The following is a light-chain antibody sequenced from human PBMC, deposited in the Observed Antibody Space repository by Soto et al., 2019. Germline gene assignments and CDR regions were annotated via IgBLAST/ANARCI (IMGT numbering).Light chain of an antibody. CDR2: GAS. CDR3: QQYGNSRWT. J-gene: IGKJ1*01. V-gene: IGKV3-20*01. Sequence: EIVLTQSPGTLSLSPGERATLSCRASQSVSNSYLAWYQQKPGQAPRLLIYGASSRATGIPDRFSGSGSGTDFTLTISSLEPEDFAVYYCQQYGNSRWTFGQGTKVEI. CDR1: QSVSNSY.